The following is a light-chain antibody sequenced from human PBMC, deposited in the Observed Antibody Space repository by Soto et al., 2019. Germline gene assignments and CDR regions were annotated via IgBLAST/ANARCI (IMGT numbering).Light chain of an antibody. V-gene: IGKV1-5*01. Sequence: DIQMTQSPSTLSASVGDRVTITRRASQSVSGWLAWYQQKPGEAPMLLIYAASTLLSGVPSRFSGSGSGADFTLTISSLQPEDFATYYCQQLNTYPWTFGQGTKVDIK. CDR1: QSVSGW. J-gene: IGKJ1*01. CDR3: QQLNTYPWT. CDR2: AAS.